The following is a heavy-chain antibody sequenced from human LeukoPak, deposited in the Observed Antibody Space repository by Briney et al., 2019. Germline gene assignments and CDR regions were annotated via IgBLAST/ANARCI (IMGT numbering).Heavy chain of an antibody. J-gene: IGHJ4*02. D-gene: IGHD3-10*01. Sequence: PGGSLRLSCAASGFAFSTYAMHWVRQAPRKGLEWMSFISYNGNNKDYAVSVKGRFTVSRDNSKNTLYLQMHSLTVEDTAVYYCAKRPGRGVIIHYFDYWGQGTLVTVSS. CDR2: ISYNGNNK. V-gene: IGHV3-30-3*02. CDR1: GFAFSTYA. CDR3: AKRPGRGVIIHYFDY.